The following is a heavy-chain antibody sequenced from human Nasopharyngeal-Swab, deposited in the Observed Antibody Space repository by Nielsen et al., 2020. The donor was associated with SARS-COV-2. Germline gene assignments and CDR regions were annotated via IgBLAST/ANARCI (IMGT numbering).Heavy chain of an antibody. V-gene: IGHV1-69*13. D-gene: IGHD5-12*01. CDR1: GGTFSSYA. CDR3: ARSPIVATVFVFDY. CDR2: IIPIFGTA. Sequence: SVKVSCKASGGTFSSYAISWVRQAPGQGLEWMGGIIPIFGTANYAQKFQGRVTITADESTSTAYMELRSLRSDDTAVYYCARSPIVATVFVFDYWGQGTLVTVSS. J-gene: IGHJ4*02.